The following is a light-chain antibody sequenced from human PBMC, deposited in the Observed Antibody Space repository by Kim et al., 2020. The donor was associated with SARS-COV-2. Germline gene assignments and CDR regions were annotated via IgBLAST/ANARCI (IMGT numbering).Light chain of an antibody. CDR3: QQYNDWPWT. J-gene: IGKJ1*01. CDR1: QSISSN. CDR2: GAS. Sequence: EIVMTQSPATLSVSPGERVTLSCRASQSISSNLGWYQQKPGQAPRLLVYGASTRASGIPARFSGSGSGTEFTLTISSLQSEDFAVYCCQQYNDWPWTFGQGTKVE. V-gene: IGKV3-15*01.